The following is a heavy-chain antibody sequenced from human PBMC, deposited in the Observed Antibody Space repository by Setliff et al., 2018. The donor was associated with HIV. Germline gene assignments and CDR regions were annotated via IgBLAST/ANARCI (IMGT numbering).Heavy chain of an antibody. Sequence: PSETLSLTCAVSGGSISSDNWWTWVRQPPGKGLEWIGEIYHSEYTNYNASLKSRVSMSVDKSKNQFSLKLTSVTAADTAVYYCARGHCSGTNCYGSQTFYMYYYGLDVWGQGTTVTVSS. D-gene: IGHD2-2*01. CDR2: IYHSEYT. J-gene: IGHJ6*02. CDR3: ARGHCSGTNCYGSQTFYMYYYGLDV. V-gene: IGHV4-4*02. CDR1: GGSISSDNW.